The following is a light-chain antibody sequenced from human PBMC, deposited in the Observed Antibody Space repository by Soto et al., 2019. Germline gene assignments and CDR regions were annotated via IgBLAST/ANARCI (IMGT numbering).Light chain of an antibody. CDR2: GAS. CDR3: QQYGSSLYP. J-gene: IGKJ2*01. V-gene: IGKV3-20*01. CDR1: QSVSSSY. Sequence: EIVLTQSPGTLSLSPGERATLSCRASQSVSSSYLAWYQQKPGQARRLLIYGASSRSTGIPDRFSGSGSGTDFTLTISRLEPEDFAVYYCQQYGSSLYPFGQGTKLEI.